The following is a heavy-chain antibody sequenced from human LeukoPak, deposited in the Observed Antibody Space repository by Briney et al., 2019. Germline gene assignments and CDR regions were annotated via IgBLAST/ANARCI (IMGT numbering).Heavy chain of an antibody. Sequence: HGESLKISCKGSGYSFSNYWIGWARQMPGKGLEWMGIIYSGDSNTRYSPSIQGQVTISADKSISTAYLQWSSLKASDTAMYYCARGLTAAGRVDYWGQGTPVTVSS. V-gene: IGHV5-51*01. D-gene: IGHD6-13*01. CDR2: IYSGDSNT. CDR3: ARGLTAAGRVDY. J-gene: IGHJ4*02. CDR1: GYSFSNYW.